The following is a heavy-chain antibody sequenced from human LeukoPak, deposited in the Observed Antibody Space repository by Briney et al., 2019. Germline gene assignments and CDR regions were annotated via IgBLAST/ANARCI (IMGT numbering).Heavy chain of an antibody. Sequence: GGSLRLSCAASGFTFSSYSMNWVRQAPGKGLEWVSSISSSSSYIYYADSVKGRFTISRDNAKNSLYLQMNSLRAEDTAVYYCASWDTVTNDPGFDYWGQGTLVTVSS. CDR3: ASWDTVTNDPGFDY. D-gene: IGHD4-17*01. J-gene: IGHJ4*02. V-gene: IGHV3-21*01. CDR1: GFTFSSYS. CDR2: ISSSSSYI.